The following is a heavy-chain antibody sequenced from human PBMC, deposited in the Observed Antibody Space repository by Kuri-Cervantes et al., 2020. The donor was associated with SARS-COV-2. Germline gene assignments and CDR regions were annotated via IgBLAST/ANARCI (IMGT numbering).Heavy chain of an antibody. CDR3: ARGHHDFWSGYYGNWFDP. V-gene: IGHV3-48*04. CDR2: ISNGSSTI. CDR1: GPTFRTYW. J-gene: IGHJ5*02. D-gene: IGHD3-3*01. Sequence: GESLKISCEASGPTFRTYWVNWVRQAPGKGLGWVSYISNGSSTIYHADSVKGRFTVSRDNAKNSLYLQMDSLRVEDTAVYYCARGHHDFWSGYYGNWFDPWGQGTLVTVSS.